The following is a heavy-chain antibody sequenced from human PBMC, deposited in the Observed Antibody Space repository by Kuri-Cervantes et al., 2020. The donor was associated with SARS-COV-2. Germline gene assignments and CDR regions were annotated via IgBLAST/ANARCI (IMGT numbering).Heavy chain of an antibody. CDR1: GYTLTELS. J-gene: IGHJ4*02. CDR2: FDPEDGET. CDR3: AKVAQMATITGFDY. Sequence: ASVKVSCKVSGYTLTELSMHWVRQAPGKGLEWMGGFDPEDGETIYAQKFQGRVTMTRDTSTSTVYMELSSLRSEDTAFYYCAKVAQMATITGFDYWGQGTLVTVSS. V-gene: IGHV1-24*01. D-gene: IGHD5-24*01.